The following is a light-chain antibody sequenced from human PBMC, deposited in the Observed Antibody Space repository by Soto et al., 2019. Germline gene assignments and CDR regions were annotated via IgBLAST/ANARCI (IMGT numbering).Light chain of an antibody. CDR3: QSFGTRLNSVV. CDR2: GNN. Sequence: QSMVTQPPSASGALGQRVTISCTGSSSNIGAGYDVHWYQQFPGRAPRLLIFGNNNRPSGVPDRFSGSKSGTSASLDISGLQADDAADYYCQSFGTRLNSVVFGGGTKLTVL. V-gene: IGLV1-40*01. J-gene: IGLJ2*01. CDR1: SSNIGAGYD.